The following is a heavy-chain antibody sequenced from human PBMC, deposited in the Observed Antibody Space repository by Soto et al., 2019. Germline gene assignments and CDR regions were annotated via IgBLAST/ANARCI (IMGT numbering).Heavy chain of an antibody. V-gene: IGHV1-69*01. D-gene: IGHD5-18*01. CDR3: ARAPANSGYSYGDYYYGMDV. CDR2: IIPSFGTA. J-gene: IGHJ6*02. CDR1: GGTFSSYA. Sequence: QVQLVQSGAEVKKPGSSVKVSCKASGGTFSSYAISWVRQAPGQGLEWMGGIIPSFGTANYAQKFQGRVTITADESSSSAYMELRRLRSEDRAVYYCARAPANSGYSYGDYYYGMDVWGQGTTVTVAS.